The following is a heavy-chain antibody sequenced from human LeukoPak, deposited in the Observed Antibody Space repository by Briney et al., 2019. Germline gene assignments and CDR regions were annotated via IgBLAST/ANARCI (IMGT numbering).Heavy chain of an antibody. CDR3: PRNYSSLVATIMRWFDP. V-gene: IGHV1-2*02. J-gene: IGHJ5*02. CDR2: INPNTGGT. D-gene: IGHD5-12*01. CDR1: GYTFNDYN. Sequence: AASVKVSCKASGYTFNDYNMHWVRQAPGQGLEWMGWINPNTGGTNYAQKFRGRVPMPRTTPISTAYLELSMLRSDHTAIYCCPRNYSSLVATIMRWFDPWGQGTLVTVSS.